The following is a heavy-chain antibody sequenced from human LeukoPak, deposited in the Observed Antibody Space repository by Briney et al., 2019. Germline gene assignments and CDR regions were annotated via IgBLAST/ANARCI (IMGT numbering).Heavy chain of an antibody. CDR3: ARGPVLLWFGETTHNWFDP. Sequence: ASVKVSCKASGYTFTGYYMHWVRQAPGQGLEWMGWINPNSGGTNYAQKFQGRVTMTRDTSISTAYMELSRLRSDDTAVFYCARGPVLLWFGETTHNWFDPWGQGTLVTVSS. J-gene: IGHJ5*02. D-gene: IGHD3-10*01. CDR2: INPNSGGT. CDR1: GYTFTGYY. V-gene: IGHV1-2*02.